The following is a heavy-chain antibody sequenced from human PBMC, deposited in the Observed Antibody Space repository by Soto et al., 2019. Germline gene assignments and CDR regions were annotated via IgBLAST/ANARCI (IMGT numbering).Heavy chain of an antibody. D-gene: IGHD4-4*01. V-gene: IGHV3-53*01. Sequence: EVQLVESGGGLIQPGGSLRLSCAASGFTVSSNYMSWVRQAPGKGLEWVSVIYSGGSTYYADSVKGRFTISRDNSKNTLYLQMNSLRAEDTAVYYCAREGQDGYSYGGYFDYWGQGTLVTVSS. CDR1: GFTVSSNY. CDR2: IYSGGST. J-gene: IGHJ4*02. CDR3: AREGQDGYSYGGYFDY.